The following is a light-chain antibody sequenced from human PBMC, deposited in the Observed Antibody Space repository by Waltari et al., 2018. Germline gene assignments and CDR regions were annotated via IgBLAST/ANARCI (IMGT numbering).Light chain of an antibody. J-gene: IGKJ1*01. Sequence: IVLTQSPGTLSLSQGERATLSCRARQSVSKYLAWYQQKPAQAARLLIYDAATRATGIPDRFSGSGWGTDFSLTISRLEPEDFAVYYCQKYGTLPATFGQGTKVQMK. CDR1: QSVSKY. CDR3: QKYGTLPAT. V-gene: IGKV3-20*01. CDR2: DAA.